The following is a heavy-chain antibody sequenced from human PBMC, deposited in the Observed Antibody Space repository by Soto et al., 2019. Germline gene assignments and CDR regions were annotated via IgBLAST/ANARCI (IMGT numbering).Heavy chain of an antibody. Sequence: GGSLRLSCAASGFTFSSYAMSWVRQATGKGLEWVSAIGTAGDTYYPGSVKGRFTISRENAKNSLYLQMNSLRAGDTAVYYCARGFSYYDSRSSFDIWGQGTMVTVSS. J-gene: IGHJ3*02. CDR1: GFTFSSYA. V-gene: IGHV3-13*01. CDR2: IGTAGDT. CDR3: ARGFSYYDSRSSFDI. D-gene: IGHD3-22*01.